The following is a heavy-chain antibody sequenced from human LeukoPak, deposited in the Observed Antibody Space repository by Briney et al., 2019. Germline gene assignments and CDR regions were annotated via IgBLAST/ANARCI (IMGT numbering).Heavy chain of an antibody. CDR1: GLTFSSYG. CDR2: ISNDGSNK. D-gene: IGHD2-15*01. CDR3: AKGSGGSCYTAADY. Sequence: PGGSLRPSCAASGLTFSSYGMHWVRQAPGKGLEWVAAISNDGSNKYYTGSVEGRFTIFRDNSKNTLYLQMNSLRAEDTAVYYCAKGSGGSCYTAADYWGQGTLVTVSS. V-gene: IGHV3-30*18. J-gene: IGHJ4*02.